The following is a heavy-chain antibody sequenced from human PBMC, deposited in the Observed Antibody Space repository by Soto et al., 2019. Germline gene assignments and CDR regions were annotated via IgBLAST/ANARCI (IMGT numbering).Heavy chain of an antibody. D-gene: IGHD3-10*01. CDR2: INYSGIT. J-gene: IGHJ4*02. Sequence: QVQLQQWGAGLLKPSETLSLTCAVYGESFSGFYWIWIRQPPGKGLEWIGEINYSGITNYNPSLKGRVSFSVDTAKNQFSLKLPSVTAADTAVYYCARVGRTMVRGVDYWGQGTLVTVSS. V-gene: IGHV4-34*01. CDR3: ARVGRTMVRGVDY. CDR1: GESFSGFY.